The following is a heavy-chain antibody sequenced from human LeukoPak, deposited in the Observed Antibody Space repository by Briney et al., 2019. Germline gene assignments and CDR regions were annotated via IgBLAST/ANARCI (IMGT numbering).Heavy chain of an antibody. CDR3: TVRSSI. CDR1: GFTFSSYS. Sequence: GGSLRLSCAASGFTFSSYSMNWVRQAPGKGLEWVARIKSKDDGETIDYNAPVKGRFTISRDDSKNTLYLEMNSLKNEDTAMYYCTVRSSIWSQGTLVTVSS. CDR2: IKSKDDGETI. D-gene: IGHD6-13*01. V-gene: IGHV3-15*01. J-gene: IGHJ4*02.